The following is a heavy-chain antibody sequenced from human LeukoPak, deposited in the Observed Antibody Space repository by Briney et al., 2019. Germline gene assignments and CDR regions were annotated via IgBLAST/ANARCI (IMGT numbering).Heavy chain of an antibody. V-gene: IGHV3-7*02. CDR2: IKHDGSEE. CDR3: AKPYYYGSRSYMDY. Sequence: GGSLRLSCAASGFNFGNYWMSWVRQAPGRGLEWVANIKHDGSEESYVDSVEGRFTISRDNSKNMLYLQMNSLRAEDTAVYCCAKPYYYGSRSYMDYWGQGTLVTVSS. D-gene: IGHD3-10*01. CDR1: GFNFGNYW. J-gene: IGHJ4*02.